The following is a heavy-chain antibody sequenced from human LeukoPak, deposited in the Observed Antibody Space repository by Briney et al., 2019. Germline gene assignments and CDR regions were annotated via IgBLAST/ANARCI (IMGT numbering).Heavy chain of an antibody. CDR3: ARLHPYASGMEDGFDI. J-gene: IGHJ3*02. CDR2: IRSYNGNT. Sequence: ASVKVSCKASGYTFTTYGISWVRQAPGQGLEWMGWIRSYNGNTNYAQNVQGRLTMTTDTSRSTAYMELTRLTSDDTAAYYCARLHPYASGMEDGFDIWGQGTTVTVSS. D-gene: IGHD3-10*01. V-gene: IGHV1-18*01. CDR1: GYTFTTYG.